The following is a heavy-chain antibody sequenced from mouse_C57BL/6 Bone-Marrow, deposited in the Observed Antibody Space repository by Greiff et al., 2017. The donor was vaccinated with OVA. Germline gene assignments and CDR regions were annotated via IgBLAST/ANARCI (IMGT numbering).Heavy chain of an antibody. Sequence: QVQLKESGPELVKPGASVKISCKASGYAFSRSWLNWVKQRPGKGLEWIGRIYPGDGDTNYNGNFKGKATLTADKSSSTAYMQLSSLTSEDSAVYFCARGGGLRRADYWGQGTSVTVSS. V-gene: IGHV1-82*01. CDR3: ARGGGLRRADY. CDR1: GYAFSRSW. J-gene: IGHJ4*01. D-gene: IGHD2-4*01. CDR2: IYPGDGDT.